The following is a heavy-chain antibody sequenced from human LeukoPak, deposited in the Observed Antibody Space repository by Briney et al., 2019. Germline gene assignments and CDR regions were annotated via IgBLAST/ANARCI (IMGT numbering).Heavy chain of an antibody. CDR2: ISSSSSYI. Sequence: GGSLRLSCAASGFTFSSYSMNWVRQAPGKGLEWVSSISSSSSYIYYADSVKGRFTTSRDNAKNSLYLQMNSLRAEDTAVYYCARDKVDTAMVPFDYWGQGTLVTVSS. J-gene: IGHJ4*02. D-gene: IGHD5-18*01. CDR3: ARDKVDTAMVPFDY. CDR1: GFTFSSYS. V-gene: IGHV3-21*01.